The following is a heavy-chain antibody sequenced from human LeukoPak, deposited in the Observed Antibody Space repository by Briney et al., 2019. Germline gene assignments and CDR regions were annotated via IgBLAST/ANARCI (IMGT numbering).Heavy chain of an antibody. V-gene: IGHV3-30*18. CDR2: ISYDGSNK. J-gene: IGHJ4*02. CDR1: GFTFSGYG. CDR3: AKDGPNTVTMVY. Sequence: GGSLRLSCAASGFTFSGYGMHWVRQAPGKGLEWVAVISYDGSNKEYADSVKGRSTVSRDTSKNTLYLQMNSLRAEDTAVYFCAKDGPNTVTMVYWGQGTLVTVSS. D-gene: IGHD4-17*01.